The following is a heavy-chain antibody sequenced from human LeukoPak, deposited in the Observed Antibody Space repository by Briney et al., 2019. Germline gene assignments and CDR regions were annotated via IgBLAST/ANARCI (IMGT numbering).Heavy chain of an antibody. CDR2: ISSSSSYI. D-gene: IGHD1-26*01. Sequence: GGSLRLSCAASGFTFSSYSMNWVRQAPGKGLEWVSSISSSSSYIYYADSVKGRFTISRDNAKNSLYLQMNSLRAEDTAVYYCVSIWGVGADIDYWGQGTLVTVSS. J-gene: IGHJ4*02. CDR1: GFTFSSYS. V-gene: IGHV3-21*01. CDR3: VSIWGVGADIDY.